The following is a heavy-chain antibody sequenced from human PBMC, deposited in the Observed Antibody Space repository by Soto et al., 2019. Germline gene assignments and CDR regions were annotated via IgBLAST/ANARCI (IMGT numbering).Heavy chain of an antibody. V-gene: IGHV3-48*01. CDR3: ARDVKAYCSGGSCYRLFGS. CDR2: INGGRTTI. Sequence: EVQLVESGGDLVQPGGSLRLSCAASGFTFSSYSLNWVRQAPGKGLEWVSYINGGRTTIYYADSVTGRFTISRDNARNPRYLQMTSMRAEDTAVYYCARDVKAYCSGGSCYRLFGSWGQGTLVTVSS. CDR1: GFTFSSYS. D-gene: IGHD2-15*01. J-gene: IGHJ4*02.